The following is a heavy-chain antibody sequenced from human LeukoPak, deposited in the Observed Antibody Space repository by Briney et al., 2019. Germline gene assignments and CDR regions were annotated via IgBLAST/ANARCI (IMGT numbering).Heavy chain of an antibody. J-gene: IGHJ6*02. CDR1: GFIFSNYG. CDR2: ISYDGRNK. Sequence: GGSLRLSCAASGFIFSNYGMHWVRQAPGKGLEWVAVISYDGRNKYYADSVKGRFTVSRDNSKNTLYLEVNSLRSEDTAVYYCAKDWSSSWLAAIGYYYYGMDVWGQGTTVTVSS. V-gene: IGHV3-30*18. CDR3: AKDWSSSWLAAIGYYYYGMDV. D-gene: IGHD6-13*01.